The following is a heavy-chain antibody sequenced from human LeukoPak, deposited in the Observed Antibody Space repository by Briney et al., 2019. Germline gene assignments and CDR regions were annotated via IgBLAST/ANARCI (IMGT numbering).Heavy chain of an antibody. CDR3: ARRGGDTIFGVVASYYYYYYMDV. CDR1: GFTFTTYW. CDR2: INQDGSEK. Sequence: GGSLRLSCAASGFTFTTYWMTWVRQAPGKGLEWVANINQDGSEKYFVDSVKGRFTISRDNAKNSLYLQMNSLRAEDTALYYCARRGGDTIFGVVASYYYYYYMDVWGKGTTVTVSS. J-gene: IGHJ6*03. D-gene: IGHD3-3*01. V-gene: IGHV3-7*03.